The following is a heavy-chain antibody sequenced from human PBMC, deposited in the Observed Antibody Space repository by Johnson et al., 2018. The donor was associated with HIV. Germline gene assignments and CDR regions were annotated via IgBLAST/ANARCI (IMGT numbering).Heavy chain of an antibody. D-gene: IGHD3-22*01. J-gene: IGHJ3*02. CDR1: GFTVSSNY. Sequence: VQLVESGGGLVQPGGSLRLSCVASGFTVSSNYMSWVRQAPGKGLEWVSVIYSGGSTDYADSVKGRFTISRDNSKNTLYLQMNSLRAEDTAVYYCATSYYYDSSYDAFDIWGQGTMVTVSS. CDR3: ATSYYYDSSYDAFDI. V-gene: IGHV3-66*01. CDR2: IYSGGST.